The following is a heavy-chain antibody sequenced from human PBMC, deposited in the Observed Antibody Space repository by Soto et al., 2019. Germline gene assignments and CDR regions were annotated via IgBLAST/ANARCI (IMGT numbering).Heavy chain of an antibody. Sequence: PSETLSLTCTVSGGSVSSGSYYWSWIRQPPGKGLEGIGYIYYSGSTNYNPSLKSRVTISVDTSKNQFSLKLSSVTAADTAVYYCAREVHDTYYYGMDVWGQGTTVTVSS. D-gene: IGHD3-9*01. CDR2: IYYSGST. CDR1: GGSVSSGSYY. V-gene: IGHV4-61*01. J-gene: IGHJ6*02. CDR3: AREVHDTYYYGMDV.